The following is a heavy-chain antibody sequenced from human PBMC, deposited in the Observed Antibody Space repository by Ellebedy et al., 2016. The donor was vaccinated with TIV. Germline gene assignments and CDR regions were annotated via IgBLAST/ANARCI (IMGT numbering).Heavy chain of an antibody. D-gene: IGHD2-15*01. V-gene: IGHV1-3*01. CDR2: INAGNGNT. CDR1: GYSFTSYA. J-gene: IGHJ6*02. Sequence: ASVKVSCKASGYSFTSYAIHWVRQAPGQRLEWMGWINAGNGNTKYSQKFQGRVTITRDTSASTAYMEVSRLRSDDTAVYYCARVGCSGGSCFHYYGMGVWGQGTTVTVSS. CDR3: ARVGCSGGSCFHYYGMGV.